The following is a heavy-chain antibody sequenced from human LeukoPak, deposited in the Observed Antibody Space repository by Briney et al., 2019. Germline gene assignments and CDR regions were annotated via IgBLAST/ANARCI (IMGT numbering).Heavy chain of an antibody. CDR2: IKRDGDEE. J-gene: IGHJ3*02. CDR1: GFTFSNYW. CDR3: AKDLGYVPSAFDI. Sequence: GGSLRLSCAGSGFTFSNYWMSWVRQAPGKGLEWVANIKRDGDEEYYVDSVKGRFTISRDNVKNSMYLQMNSLRAEDTAVYYCAKDLGYVPSAFDIWGQGTMVTVSS. V-gene: IGHV3-7*03. D-gene: IGHD3-16*01.